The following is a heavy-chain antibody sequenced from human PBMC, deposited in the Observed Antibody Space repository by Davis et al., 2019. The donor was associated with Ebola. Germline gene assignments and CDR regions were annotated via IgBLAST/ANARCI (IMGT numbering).Heavy chain of an antibody. V-gene: IGHV3-30*03. CDR2: ISYDGSNK. CDR3: ARESGYGDYEEDGMDV. Sequence: GGSLRLSCAASGFTFSSYGMHWVRQAPGKGLEWVAVISYDGSNKYYADSVKGRFTISRDNSKNTLYLQMNSLRAEDTAVYYCARESGYGDYEEDGMDVWGQGTTVTVSS. D-gene: IGHD4-17*01. J-gene: IGHJ6*02. CDR1: GFTFSSYG.